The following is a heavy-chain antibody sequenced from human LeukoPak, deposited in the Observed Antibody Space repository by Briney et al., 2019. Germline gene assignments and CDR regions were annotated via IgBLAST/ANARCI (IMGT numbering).Heavy chain of an antibody. V-gene: IGHV1-46*03. CDR3: ARSPPDQLLFSY. D-gene: IGHD2-2*01. J-gene: IGHJ4*02. CDR2: INPSGGST. CDR1: GYTFTSYY. Sequence: ASVKVSCEASGYTFTSYYMHWVRQAPGQGLEWMGIINPSGGSTSYAQKFQGRVTMTRDTSTSTVYMELSSLRSEDTAVYYCARSPPDQLLFSYWGQGTLVTVSS.